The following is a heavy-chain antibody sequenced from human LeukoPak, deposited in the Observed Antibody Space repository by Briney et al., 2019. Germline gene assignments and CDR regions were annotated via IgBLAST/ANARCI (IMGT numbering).Heavy chain of an antibody. CDR2: ISGSGAGT. V-gene: IGHV3-23*01. CDR1: GFTFSTYA. D-gene: IGHD2-15*01. CDR3: AKKGSGQVVHPVDY. Sequence: HPGGSLRLSCAASGFTFSTYAMSWVRQAPGKGLEWVSVISGSGAGTYYADSVKGRYTISRDNSKNTLYLQMNSLRADDTAVYYCAKKGSGQVVHPVDYWGQGTLVTVSS. J-gene: IGHJ4*02.